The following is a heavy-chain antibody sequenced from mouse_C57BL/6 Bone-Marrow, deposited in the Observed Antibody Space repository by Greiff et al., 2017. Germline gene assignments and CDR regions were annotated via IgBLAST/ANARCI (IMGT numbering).Heavy chain of an antibody. D-gene: IGHD2-4*01. CDR2: IYPRSGNT. CDR3: ARLELNYDDFDY. J-gene: IGHJ2*01. CDR1: GYTFTSYG. V-gene: IGHV1-81*01. Sequence: QVQLQQSGAELARPGASVKLSCKASGYTFTSYGISWVKQRTGQGLEWIGEIYPRSGNTYYNEKFKGKATLTADESSSTAYMELRSLTSEDSAVCFCARLELNYDDFDYWGQDTTLTVSS.